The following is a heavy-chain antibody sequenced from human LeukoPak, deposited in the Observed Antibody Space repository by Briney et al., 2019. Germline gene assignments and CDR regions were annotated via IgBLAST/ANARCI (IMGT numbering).Heavy chain of an antibody. CDR1: GFSVSYNY. CDR3: VKSCGGTGGPGIRYV. D-gene: IGHD6-13*01. CDR2: IYTGGSA. V-gene: IGHV3-53*01. Sequence: GGSLRLSCAASGFSVSYNYIHWVRQPPGKGLEWVSVIYTGGSAHYAASVKGRFTISRDNSKSTLYLQMTSLRTEDTAIYYCVKSCGGTGGPGIRYVWGRGTVVSVSS. J-gene: IGHJ4*02.